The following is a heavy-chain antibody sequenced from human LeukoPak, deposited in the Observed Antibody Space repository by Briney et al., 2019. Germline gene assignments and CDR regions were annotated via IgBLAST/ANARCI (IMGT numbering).Heavy chain of an antibody. CDR2: IYTSGST. D-gene: IGHD3-10*01. V-gene: IGHV4-61*02. Sequence: SETLSLTCTVSGGSISSGSYYWSWIRQPAGKGLEWIGRIYTSGSTNYNPSLKSRVTISPDTSKNQFSLKLYSVTAADTAVYYCARPSGAAFDIWGQGTMVTVSS. CDR3: ARPSGAAFDI. CDR1: GGSISSGSYY. J-gene: IGHJ3*02.